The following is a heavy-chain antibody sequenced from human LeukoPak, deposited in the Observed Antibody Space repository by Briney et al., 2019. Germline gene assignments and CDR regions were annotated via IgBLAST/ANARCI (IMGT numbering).Heavy chain of an antibody. CDR3: TAGLGKTDDDS. J-gene: IGHJ4*02. Sequence: GGSLRLSCEGSGFIFNNAWMSWIRQAPGKGREWVGRVRTTAEGETTDYAAPVRGRFTISRDDSKSTVYLQMNSLETEDTAIYYCTAGLGKTDDDSWGQGTLVTVSS. CDR1: GFIFNNAW. D-gene: IGHD4-11*01. V-gene: IGHV3-15*01. CDR2: VRTTAEGETT.